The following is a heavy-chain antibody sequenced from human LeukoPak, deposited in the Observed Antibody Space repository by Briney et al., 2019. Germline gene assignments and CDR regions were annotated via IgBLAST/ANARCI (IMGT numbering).Heavy chain of an antibody. J-gene: IGHJ4*02. Sequence: GASVKVSCKASGYTFTSYGISWVRQAPGQGLEWMGWISAYNGNTNYAQKLQGRVTMTTDTSTSTAYMELRSLRSDDTAVYYCAREDGYSGYEPPFDYWGQGTLVTVSS. CDR1: GYTFTSYG. V-gene: IGHV1-18*01. CDR2: ISAYNGNT. CDR3: AREDGYSGYEPPFDY. D-gene: IGHD5-12*01.